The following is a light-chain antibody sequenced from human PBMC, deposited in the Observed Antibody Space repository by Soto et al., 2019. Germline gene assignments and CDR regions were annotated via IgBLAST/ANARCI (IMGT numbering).Light chain of an antibody. CDR3: SSYTSSSTLYV. Sequence: QSVLTQPASVSGSPGQSITISCTGTSSDVVGYNYVSLYQQHPGKAPKFMIYDVSNRPSGVSNRFSGSKSGNTASLTISGLQAEDEADYYCSSYTSSSTLYVFGTGTKLTVL. CDR2: DVS. J-gene: IGLJ1*01. CDR1: SSDVVGYNY. V-gene: IGLV2-14*01.